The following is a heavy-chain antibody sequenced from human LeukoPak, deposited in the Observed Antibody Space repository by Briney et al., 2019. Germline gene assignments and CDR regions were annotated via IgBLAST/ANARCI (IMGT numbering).Heavy chain of an antibody. V-gene: IGHV3-48*03. J-gene: IGHJ4*02. Sequence: SGGSLRLSCAASGFTFSSYEMNWVRQAPGKGLEWVSYISSSGSTIYYADSVKGRFTISRDNAKNSLYLQMNSLRAEDTAVYYCAKRGTVHVVDTAMAGGLSFDYWGQGTLVTVSS. D-gene: IGHD5-18*01. CDR2: ISSSGSTI. CDR3: AKRGTVHVVDTAMAGGLSFDY. CDR1: GFTFSSYE.